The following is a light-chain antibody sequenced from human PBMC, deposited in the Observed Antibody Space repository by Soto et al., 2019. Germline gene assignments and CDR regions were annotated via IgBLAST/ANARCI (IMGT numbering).Light chain of an antibody. V-gene: IGLV2-14*02. CDR2: EGS. Sequence: QSVLTQPASVSGSPGQSITISCTGTSSDVGSYNLVSWYQQHPGKAPKLMIYEGSKRPSGVPDRFSGSKSGNSASLAISGLRSEDEADYSCAAWDDSLSGWVFGGGTKLTVL. CDR1: SSDVGSYNL. CDR3: AAWDDSLSGWV. J-gene: IGLJ3*02.